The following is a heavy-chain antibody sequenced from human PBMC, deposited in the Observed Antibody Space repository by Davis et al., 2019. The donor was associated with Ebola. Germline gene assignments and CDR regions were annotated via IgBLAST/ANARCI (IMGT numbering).Heavy chain of an antibody. CDR3: ARDGVWVTMVRGQRYGMDV. CDR2: INPSGGST. D-gene: IGHD3-10*01. J-gene: IGHJ6*02. CDR1: GYTFTSYY. Sequence: AASVKVSCKASGYTFTSYYMHWVRQAPGQGLEWMGIINPSGGSTSYAQKLQGRVTMTTDTSTSTAYMELRSLRSDDTAVYYCARDGVWVTMVRGQRYGMDVWGQGTTVTVSS. V-gene: IGHV1-46*01.